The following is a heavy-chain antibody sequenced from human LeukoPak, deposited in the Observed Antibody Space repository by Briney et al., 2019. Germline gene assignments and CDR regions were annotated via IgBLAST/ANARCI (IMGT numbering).Heavy chain of an antibody. V-gene: IGHV3-9*01. CDR2: INWNSGAI. D-gene: IGHD2-15*01. CDR3: AKEYCSGGSCYGVFDY. CDR1: GFTFLDYA. Sequence: SLTLSCPASGFTFLDYAMHWVRQVPGKGLEWVSGINWNSGAIGYAESVKGRFTISRDNAKNSLYMQMNSLRAEDTALYYCAKEYCSGGSCYGVFDYWGQGTLVTVSS. J-gene: IGHJ4*02.